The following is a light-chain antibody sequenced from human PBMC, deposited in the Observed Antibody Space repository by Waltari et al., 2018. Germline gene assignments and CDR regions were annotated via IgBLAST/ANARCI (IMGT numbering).Light chain of an antibody. Sequence: QSVLTQPPSVSEAPRQRVTISCSGSSFNIGNNAVNWYQQLPGKAPKLLIYYDDLLPSGVSDRFSGSKSGTSASLAISGLQSEDEADYYCAAWDDSLSAVVFGGGTKLTVL. J-gene: IGLJ2*01. CDR2: YDD. CDR3: AAWDDSLSAVV. V-gene: IGLV1-36*01. CDR1: SFNIGNNA.